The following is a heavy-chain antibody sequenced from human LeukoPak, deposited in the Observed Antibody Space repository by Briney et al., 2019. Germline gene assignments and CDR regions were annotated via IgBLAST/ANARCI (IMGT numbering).Heavy chain of an antibody. V-gene: IGHV3-23*01. CDR1: GFTFSSYA. Sequence: GGSLRPSCAASGFTFSSYAMSWVRQVPGRGLEWVSTISSRGDSTYDADSVKGRFTISRDNSKNSLYLQMNSVRAEDTAVYYCAKPMITFGGVIARTEQFDYWGQGTLVTVSS. D-gene: IGHD3-16*02. J-gene: IGHJ4*02. CDR2: ISSRGDST. CDR3: AKPMITFGGVIARTEQFDY.